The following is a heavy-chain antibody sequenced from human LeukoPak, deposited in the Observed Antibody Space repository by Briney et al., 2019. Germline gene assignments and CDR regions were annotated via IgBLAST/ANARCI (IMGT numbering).Heavy chain of an antibody. D-gene: IGHD2-21*02. CDR3: AKIAAANCGGDCYSGAYYFDY. Sequence: PGGSLRLSCAASAFTFSTYGMHWVRQAPGKGLEWVAFIRYDGSNKYYADSVKGRFTISRDNSKNTLYLQMNSLRAEDTAVYYCAKIAAANCGGDCYSGAYYFDYWGQGTLVTVSS. CDR1: AFTFSTYG. CDR2: IRYDGSNK. J-gene: IGHJ4*02. V-gene: IGHV3-30*02.